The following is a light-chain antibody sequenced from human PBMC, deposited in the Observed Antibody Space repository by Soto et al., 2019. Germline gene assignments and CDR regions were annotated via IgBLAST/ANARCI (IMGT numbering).Light chain of an antibody. CDR3: QQSYSTPPYN. CDR2: AAS. CDR1: QSISSY. J-gene: IGKJ2*01. Sequence: DIQMTQSPSSLSASVGDRVTITCRASQSISSYLNWYQQKPGKAPKLLIYAASSLQSGVPSRFSGSGSGTDFTITISSLQPEDFATYYCQQSYSTPPYNFGPGTKLEIK. V-gene: IGKV1-39*01.